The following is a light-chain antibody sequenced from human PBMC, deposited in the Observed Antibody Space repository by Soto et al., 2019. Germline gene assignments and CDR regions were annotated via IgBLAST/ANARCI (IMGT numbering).Light chain of an antibody. CDR3: QHYINWPA. Sequence: IVLTQSPVTLSVSPGDRATLSCRASQSVGSNLAWYQQRPGRPPSLLIYGASTRATGISARFSGSGSGTEFTLTISSLQSEDFAIYYCQHYINWPAFGQGTRLDIK. V-gene: IGKV3-15*01. CDR2: GAS. CDR1: QSVGSN. J-gene: IGKJ5*01.